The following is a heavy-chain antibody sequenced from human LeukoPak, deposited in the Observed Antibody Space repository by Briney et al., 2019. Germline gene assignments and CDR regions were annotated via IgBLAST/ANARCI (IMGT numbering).Heavy chain of an antibody. CDR3: ARDRTYYDFWSGPIPSYDY. V-gene: IGHV1-18*01. D-gene: IGHD3-3*01. CDR2: ISAYNGNT. Sequence: GASVKVSCKASGYTFTSYGISWVRQAPGQGLEWMGWISAYNGNTNYAQKLQGRVTMTTDTSTSTAYMELRSLRSDDTAVYYCARDRTYYDFWSGPIPSYDYWGQGTLVTVSS. J-gene: IGHJ4*02. CDR1: GYTFTSYG.